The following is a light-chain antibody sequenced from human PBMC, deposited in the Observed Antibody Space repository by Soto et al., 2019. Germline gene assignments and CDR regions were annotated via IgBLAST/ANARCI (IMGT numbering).Light chain of an antibody. V-gene: IGKV1-39*02. CDR1: QNINNY. CDR3: QKYGSSSWK. Sequence: DIQMTPSPSSLSASVVDRVTITCQSSQNINNYLNLYQQKPGRAPKLLIYAASSLQSGFPSRFSGSGSETEFTLSISRLEPEDFAVYYCQKYGSSSWKFGQGTKVDIK. CDR2: AAS. J-gene: IGKJ1*01.